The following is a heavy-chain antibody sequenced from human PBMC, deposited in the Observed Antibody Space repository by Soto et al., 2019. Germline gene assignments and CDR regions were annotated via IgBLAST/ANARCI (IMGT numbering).Heavy chain of an antibody. CDR1: GFTFSSSG. CDR2: ISIRGDYR. J-gene: IGHJ3*01. CDR3: AKHGGFDS. D-gene: IGHD4-17*01. Sequence: EGQLLQSGGGLVQPGESLRLSCAASGFTFSSSGMSWVRQAPGKGLEWVSSISIRGDYRYYADSVKGRFTISRDNSKNTLYLQMSSLTAEDTALYYCAKHGGFDSWGQGTMVAVSS. V-gene: IGHV3-23*01.